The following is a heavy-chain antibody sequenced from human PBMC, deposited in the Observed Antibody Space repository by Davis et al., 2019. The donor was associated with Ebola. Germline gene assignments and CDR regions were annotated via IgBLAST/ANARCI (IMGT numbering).Heavy chain of an antibody. CDR2: ISAYNGNT. D-gene: IGHD3-22*01. Sequence: AASVKVSCKASGYTFTSYYMHWVRQAPGQGLEWMGWISAYNGNTNYAQKLQGRVTMTTDTSTSTAYMELRSLRSDDTAVYYCATGNYYDSSGYLYYWGQGTLVTVSS. CDR1: GYTFTSYY. CDR3: ATGNYYDSSGYLYY. V-gene: IGHV1-18*04. J-gene: IGHJ4*02.